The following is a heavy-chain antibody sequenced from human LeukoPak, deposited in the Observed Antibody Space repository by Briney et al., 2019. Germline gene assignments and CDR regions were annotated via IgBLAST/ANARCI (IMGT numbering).Heavy chain of an antibody. CDR2: ISSSGST. CDR1: GDSISSGDYY. Sequence: KPSETLSLTCTVSGDSISSGDYYWSWIRQPAGKGLEWIGRISSSGSTNYNPSLKSRVTISVDTSKNQFSLKLSSVTAADTAVYYCARGDYGNWFDPWGQGTLVTVSS. CDR3: ARGDYGNWFDP. D-gene: IGHD4-17*01. V-gene: IGHV4-61*02. J-gene: IGHJ5*02.